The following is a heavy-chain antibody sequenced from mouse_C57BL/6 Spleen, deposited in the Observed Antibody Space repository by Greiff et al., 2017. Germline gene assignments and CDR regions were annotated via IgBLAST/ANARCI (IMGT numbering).Heavy chain of an antibody. V-gene: IGHV14-2*01. CDR3: ARTDRYAIDY. CDR1: GFNIKDYY. Sequence: EVKLMESGAELVKPGASVKLSCTASGFNIKDYYMHWVKQRTEQGLEWIGRIDPEAGETKYAPKFQGKATITADTSSNTAYLQRSSLTSEDTAVYYCARTDRYAIDYWGQGTSVTVSS. J-gene: IGHJ4*01. CDR2: IDPEAGET.